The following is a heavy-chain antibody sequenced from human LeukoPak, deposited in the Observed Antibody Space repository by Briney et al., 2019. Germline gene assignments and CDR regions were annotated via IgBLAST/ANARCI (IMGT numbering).Heavy chain of an antibody. V-gene: IGHV1-2*02. CDR3: ARSSYSSSHFDY. CDR1: GYTFTGYY. D-gene: IGHD6-13*01. J-gene: IGHJ4*02. Sequence: AASVTVSCKASGYTFTGYYMHWVRQAPGQGLEWMGWINPNSGGTNYAQKFQGRVAMTRDTSISTAYMELSRLRSDDTAVYYCARSSYSSSHFDYWGQGTLVTVSS. CDR2: INPNSGGT.